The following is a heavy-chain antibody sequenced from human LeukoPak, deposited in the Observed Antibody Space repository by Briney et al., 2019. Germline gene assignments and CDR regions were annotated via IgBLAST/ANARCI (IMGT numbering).Heavy chain of an antibody. CDR2: IYHSGST. CDR1: GGSISSGGYS. V-gene: IGHV4-30-2*01. Sequence: SQTLSLTCAVSGGSISSGGYSWSWIRQPPGKGLEWIGYIYHSGSTSYNPSLKSRLTISIDRSKNQFSLNLSSVTAADTALYYCARERMSTGDPFDIWGQGTMVTVSS. J-gene: IGHJ3*02. CDR3: ARERMSTGDPFDI. D-gene: IGHD5/OR15-5a*01.